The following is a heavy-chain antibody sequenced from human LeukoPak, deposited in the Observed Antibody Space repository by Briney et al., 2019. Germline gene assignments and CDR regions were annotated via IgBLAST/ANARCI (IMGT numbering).Heavy chain of an antibody. CDR3: AKDPSFRPGYFDY. CDR1: GFTFSSYG. CDR2: IRYDGSNK. Sequence: GGSLRLSCAASGFTFSSYGKHWVRQAPGKGLEWVAFIRYDGSNKYYADSVKGRFTISRDNSKNTLYLQMNSLRAEDTAVYYCAKDPSFRPGYFDYWGQGTLVTVSS. J-gene: IGHJ4*02. V-gene: IGHV3-30*02.